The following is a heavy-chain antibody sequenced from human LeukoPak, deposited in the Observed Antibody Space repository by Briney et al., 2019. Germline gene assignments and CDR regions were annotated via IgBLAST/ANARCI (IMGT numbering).Heavy chain of an antibody. CDR1: GFTFSTYT. D-gene: IGHD7-27*01. V-gene: IGHV3-23*01. Sequence: GGSLRLSCAASGFTFSTYTMYWVRHPPGKRLEWVSIIGSSGGGIHYADSVKGRFTISRDNSKNARYLQMNSLRVEDTAVYYCAIDPNWGTHSWGQGVLVTVSS. CDR3: AIDPNWGTHS. CDR2: IGSSGGGI. J-gene: IGHJ4*02.